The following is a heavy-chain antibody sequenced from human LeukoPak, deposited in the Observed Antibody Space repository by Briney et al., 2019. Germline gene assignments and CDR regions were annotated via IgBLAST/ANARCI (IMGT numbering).Heavy chain of an antibody. CDR3: ASSAMVIDY. CDR2: ISYDGSNK. V-gene: IGHV3-30-3*01. J-gene: IGHJ4*02. D-gene: IGHD5-18*01. Sequence: GGSLRLSCAASGFTFSSYAMHWVRQAPGKGLEWVAVISYDGSNKYYADSVKGRFTISRDNSKNTLYLQMNSLRAEVTAVYYCASSAMVIDYWGQGTLVTVSS. CDR1: GFTFSSYA.